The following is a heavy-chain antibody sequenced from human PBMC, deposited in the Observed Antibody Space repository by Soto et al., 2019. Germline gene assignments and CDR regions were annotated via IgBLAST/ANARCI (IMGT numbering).Heavy chain of an antibody. CDR3: AKPPDYNWNDY. V-gene: IGHV3-23*01. D-gene: IGHD1-20*01. Sequence: GGSLRLSCAASGFTFSIYAMSWVRQAPGKGLEWISAVSGSGGSTYYADSVKGRFTISRDNSKDTLYLQMNNLRAEDTAVYYCAKPPDYNWNDYWGQGTLVTVSS. CDR2: VSGSGGST. CDR1: GFTFSIYA. J-gene: IGHJ4*02.